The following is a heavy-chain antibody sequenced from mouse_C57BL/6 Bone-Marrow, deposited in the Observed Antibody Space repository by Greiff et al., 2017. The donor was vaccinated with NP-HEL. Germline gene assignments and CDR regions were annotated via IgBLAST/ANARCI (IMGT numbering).Heavy chain of an antibody. CDR1: GYTFTSYW. D-gene: IGHD2-4*01. J-gene: IGHJ4*01. CDR2: IYPGSGST. V-gene: IGHV1-55*01. CDR3: ARTTMSTTRRVRYAMDY. Sequence: QVQLQQPGAELVKPGASVKMSCKASGYTFTSYWITWVKQRPGQGLEWIGDIYPGSGSTNYNEKFKSKATLTVDTSSSTVYMQLSSLTSEDSAVYYCARTTMSTTRRVRYAMDYWGQGTSVTVSS.